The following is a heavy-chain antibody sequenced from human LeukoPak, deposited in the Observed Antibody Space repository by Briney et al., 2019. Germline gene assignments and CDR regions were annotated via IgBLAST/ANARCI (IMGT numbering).Heavy chain of an antibody. V-gene: IGHV4-59*12. Sequence: PSETLSLTCTVSGGSITSYYWSWIRQPPGKGLEWIGYIYYSGSTNYNTSLKSRVTISVDTSKNQFSLKLSSVTAADTAVYYCARFKISVAGLDAFDIWGQGTMVTVSS. CDR2: IYYSGST. CDR3: ARFKISVAGLDAFDI. J-gene: IGHJ3*02. CDR1: GGSITSYY. D-gene: IGHD6-19*01.